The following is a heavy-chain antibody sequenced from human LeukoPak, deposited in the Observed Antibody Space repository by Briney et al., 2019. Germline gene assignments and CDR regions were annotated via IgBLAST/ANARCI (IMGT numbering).Heavy chain of an antibody. CDR1: GLTVSSNY. D-gene: IGHD6-25*01. CDR2: LYRNGTT. V-gene: IGHV3-53*01. CDR3: ARVSGFVFDC. Sequence: GGSLRLSCAASGLTVSSNYMTWVRQAPGKGLEWVSLLYRNGTTSYADSVRGRFTISRDNSKNTLYLQMNSLRAEDTAVYWCARVSGFVFDCWGQGTLVTVSS. J-gene: IGHJ4*02.